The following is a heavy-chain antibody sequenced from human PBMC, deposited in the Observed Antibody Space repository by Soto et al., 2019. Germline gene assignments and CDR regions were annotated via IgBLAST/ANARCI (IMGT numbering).Heavy chain of an antibody. CDR2: IYHGGST. V-gene: IGHV4-30-2*01. Sequence: QLQLQESGSGLVKPSQTLSLTCDVSGDSISIGGYSWNWLRQPPGQGLQWIGYIYHGGSTYYYPRPNVRGIISVERSKSHFSVTPTSVSAGDTAGYYCAKENRLGFRFFDNWGQGILVTVSS. D-gene: IGHD5-12*01. CDR1: GDSISIGGYS. J-gene: IGHJ4*02. CDR3: AKENRLGFRFFDN.